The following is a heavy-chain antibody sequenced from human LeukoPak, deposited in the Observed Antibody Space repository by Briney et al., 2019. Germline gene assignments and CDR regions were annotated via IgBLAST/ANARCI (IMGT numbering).Heavy chain of an antibody. D-gene: IGHD5-24*01. CDR2: IKQDGSVT. V-gene: IGHV3-7*01. J-gene: IGHJ1*01. CDR1: GFTFTNYY. Sequence: PGGSLRLSCAASGFTFTNYYMTWVRQAPGQGLEWVAHIKQDGSVTDYVDSVKGRFTISRDNVENLLFLQMNSLRVEDTAIYYCAIGIQLPNWGQGTLVTVSS. CDR3: AIGIQLPN.